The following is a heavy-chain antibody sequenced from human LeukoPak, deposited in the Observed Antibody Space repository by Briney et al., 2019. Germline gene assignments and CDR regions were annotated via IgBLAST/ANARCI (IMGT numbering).Heavy chain of an antibody. CDR3: AKTGYSSSWFYYYYYYMDV. V-gene: IGHV3-7*01. J-gene: IGHJ6*03. D-gene: IGHD6-13*01. CDR1: GFTFSSYW. CDR2: IKQDGSEE. Sequence: GGSLRLSCAASGFTFSSYWMSWVRQAPGKGLEWVANIKQDGSEEYYVDSVKGRFTISRDNAKNSLYLQMNSLRAEDTAVYYCAKTGYSSSWFYYYYYYMDVWGKGTTVTVSS.